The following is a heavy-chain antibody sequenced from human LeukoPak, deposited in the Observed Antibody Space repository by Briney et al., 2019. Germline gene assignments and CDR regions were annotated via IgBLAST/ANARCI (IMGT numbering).Heavy chain of an antibody. CDR3: ARVEILRGAGRDPPYYMDV. CDR1: GFTFSSYE. J-gene: IGHJ6*03. Sequence: PGGSLRLSCAASGFTFSSYEMNWVRQAPGKGLEWVSYISSSGSTIYYADSVKGRFTISRDNAKNSLYLQMNSLRAEDTAFYCARVEILRGAGRDPPYYMDVWGKAITVIVSS. V-gene: IGHV3-48*03. CDR2: ISSSGSTI. D-gene: IGHD2-15*01.